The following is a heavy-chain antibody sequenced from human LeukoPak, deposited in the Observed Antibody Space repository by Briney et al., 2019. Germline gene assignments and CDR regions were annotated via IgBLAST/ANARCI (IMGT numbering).Heavy chain of an antibody. J-gene: IGHJ4*02. V-gene: IGHV3-23*01. D-gene: IGHD2-15*01. CDR2: ISGSGGST. CDR3: SKGGLGLLYFDY. CDR1: GFTFSSYA. Sequence: GGSLRLSCAASGFTFSSYAMSWVRQAPGKGLEWVSAISGSGGSTYYADSVKGRFTISRDNSKNTLYLQMNSLRAEDTAVYYCSKGGLGLLYFDYGGQKTGVPVPT.